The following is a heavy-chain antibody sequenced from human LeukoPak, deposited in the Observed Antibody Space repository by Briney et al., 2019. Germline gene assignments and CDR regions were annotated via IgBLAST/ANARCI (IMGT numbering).Heavy chain of an antibody. D-gene: IGHD2-15*01. J-gene: IGHJ4*02. Sequence: PGGSLRFSCAASGFTFSGYWMSWVRQAPGNGLEWVANIKQDGSEKYYVDSVKGRFTISRDNAKNSLYLQMNSLRAEDTAVYYCARYCGGGSCFDYWGQGTLVTVSS. CDR2: IKQDGSEK. CDR1: GFTFSGYW. V-gene: IGHV3-7*04. CDR3: ARYCGGGSCFDY.